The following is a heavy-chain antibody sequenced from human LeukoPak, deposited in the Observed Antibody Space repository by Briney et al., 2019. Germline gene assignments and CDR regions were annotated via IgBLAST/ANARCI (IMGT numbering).Heavy chain of an antibody. CDR1: GFPFNKYG. D-gene: IGHD6-19*01. V-gene: IGHV1-18*01. CDR2: ISAYEYRT. Sequence: GASVKVSCKASGFPFNKYGFSWVRQAPGQGPEWMGWISAYEYRTNYAQNFQGRVTLTTDTSTTTAYMELTSLTSDDTAEYDVARDPTNTVGRYIYFDYWGQGTLVTVSS. CDR3: ARDPTNTVGRYIYFDY. J-gene: IGHJ4*02.